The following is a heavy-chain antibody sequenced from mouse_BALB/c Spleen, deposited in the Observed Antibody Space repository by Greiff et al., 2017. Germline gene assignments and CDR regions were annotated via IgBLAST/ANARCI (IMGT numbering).Heavy chain of an antibody. CDR2: IDPANGTT. D-gene: IGHD1-2*01. J-gene: IGHJ4*01. Sequence: EVQLQQSGAELVKPGASVKLSCTASGFNIKDTYMHWVKQRPEQGLEWIGRIDPANGTTKYDPKFQGKATITADTSSNTAYLQLSSLTSEDTAVSYCASTTAIYAMDYWGQGTSVTVSS. CDR1: GFNIKDTY. CDR3: ASTTAIYAMDY. V-gene: IGHV14-3*02.